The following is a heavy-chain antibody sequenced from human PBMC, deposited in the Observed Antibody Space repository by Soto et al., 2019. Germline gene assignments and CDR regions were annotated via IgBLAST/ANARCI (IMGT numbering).Heavy chain of an antibody. D-gene: IGHD6-19*01. V-gene: IGHV1-18*04. CDR1: GYTFTNYG. Sequence: QVQLVQSGAEVKKPGASVRVSCKASGYTFTNYGISWVRQAPGQGLEWMGWVSGYNGNTNYAQKLRGRVTMTTDTSTSTAYMELRTLRSDDTAVYYCARDEGSHGFDSWGXGXXXXVSS. CDR2: VSGYNGNT. CDR3: ARDEGSHGFDS. J-gene: IGHJ5*01.